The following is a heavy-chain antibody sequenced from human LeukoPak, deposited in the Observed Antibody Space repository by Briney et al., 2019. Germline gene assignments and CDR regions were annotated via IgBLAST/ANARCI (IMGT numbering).Heavy chain of an antibody. CDR2: ISHSGST. V-gene: IGHV4-34*01. CDR1: GGSFSGYY. Sequence: SETLSLTCTVSGGSFSGYYWSWIRQPPGKGLEWIGEISHSGSTNYSPSLKSRVTISVDTSKNQFSLNLSSVTAADTAVYYCARALVRATMVWYFDLWGRGTLVTVSS. J-gene: IGHJ2*01. CDR3: ARALVRATMVWYFDL. D-gene: IGHD5-12*01.